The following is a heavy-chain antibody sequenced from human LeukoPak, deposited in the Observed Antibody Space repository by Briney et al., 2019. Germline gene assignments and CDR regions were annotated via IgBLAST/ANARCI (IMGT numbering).Heavy chain of an antibody. CDR3: AREAAPEPGSGYYMDV. V-gene: IGHV4-4*07. CDR1: GGSISNYY. CDR2: IYTTGST. Sequence: SETLSLTCTVSGGSISNYYWSWIRQPAGKGLEWIGRIYTTGSTDYNPPLKSRVTISLDTSKNQFSLKVTSVTAADTAVYYCAREAAPEPGSGYYMDVRGKGTTVTISS. J-gene: IGHJ6*03. D-gene: IGHD6-13*01.